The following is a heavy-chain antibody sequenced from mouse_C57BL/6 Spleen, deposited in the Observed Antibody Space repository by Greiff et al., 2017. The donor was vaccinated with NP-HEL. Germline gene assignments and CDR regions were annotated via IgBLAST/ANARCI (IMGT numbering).Heavy chain of an antibody. CDR1: GYTFTDYY. D-gene: IGHD3-1*01. CDR2: INPNNGGT. J-gene: IGHJ4*01. CDR3: ARQSGYAMDY. Sequence: EVQLQQSGPELVKPGASVKISCKASGYTFTDYYMNWVKQSHGKSLEWIGDINPNNGGTSYNQKFKGKATLTVDKSSSTAYMELRSLTSEDSAVYYWARQSGYAMDYWGQGTSVTVSS. V-gene: IGHV1-26*01.